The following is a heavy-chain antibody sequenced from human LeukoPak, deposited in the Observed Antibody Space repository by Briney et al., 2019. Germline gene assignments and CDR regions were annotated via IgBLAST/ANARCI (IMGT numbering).Heavy chain of an antibody. CDR1: GFTFSRYW. D-gene: IGHD2-8*01. CDR2: IKQDGSEK. Sequence: GGSLRLSCAASGFTFSRYWMSWVRQAPGKGLEWVANIKQDGSEKYYVDSVKGRFTISRDNAKNSLYLQMNSLRAEDTAVYYCARETRGGDIVLMVYAIRTGFDYWGQGTLVTVSS. J-gene: IGHJ4*02. V-gene: IGHV3-7*01. CDR3: ARETRGGDIVLMVYAIRTGFDY.